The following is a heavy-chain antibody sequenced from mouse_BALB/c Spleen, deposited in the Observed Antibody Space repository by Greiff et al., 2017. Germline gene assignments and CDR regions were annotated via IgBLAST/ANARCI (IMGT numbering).Heavy chain of an antibody. Sequence: EVQLVESGGDLVKPGGSLKLSCAASGFTFSSYGMSWVRQTPDKRLEWVATISSGGSYTYYPDSVKGRFTISRDNAKNTLYLQMSSLKSEDTAMYYCARLYGSSYNYYAMDYWGQGTSVTVSS. J-gene: IGHJ4*01. CDR3: ARLYGSSYNYYAMDY. CDR2: ISSGGSYT. D-gene: IGHD1-1*01. V-gene: IGHV5-6*01. CDR1: GFTFSSYG.